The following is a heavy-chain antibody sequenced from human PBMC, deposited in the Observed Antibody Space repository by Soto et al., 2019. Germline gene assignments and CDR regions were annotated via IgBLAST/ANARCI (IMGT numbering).Heavy chain of an antibody. CDR1: GFTFSSYA. CDR3: ARQLTHCSGGSCSPNYFDY. CDR2: ISGSGSIT. J-gene: IGHJ4*02. V-gene: IGHV3-23*01. D-gene: IGHD2-15*01. Sequence: GGSLRLSCAASGFTFSSYAMSWVRQAPGKGLEWVSAISGSGSITYNADSVKGRFTISRDNSKNTLYLQMNSLRAEDTAVYYCARQLTHCSGGSCSPNYFDYWGQGTLVTVSS.